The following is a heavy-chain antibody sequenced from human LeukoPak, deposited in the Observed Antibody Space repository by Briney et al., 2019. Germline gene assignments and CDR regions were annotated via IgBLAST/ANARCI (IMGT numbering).Heavy chain of an antibody. CDR2: TNHSGST. CDR1: GGSFSGYY. V-gene: IGHV4-34*01. Sequence: PSETLSLTCAVYGGSFSGYYWSWIRQPPGKGLEWIGETNHSGSTNYNPSLKSRVTISVDTSKNQFSLKLSSVTAADTAVYYCASLVGDYYGSGSYHWFDPWGQGTLVTVSS. J-gene: IGHJ5*02. CDR3: ASLVGDYYGSGSYHWFDP. D-gene: IGHD3-10*01.